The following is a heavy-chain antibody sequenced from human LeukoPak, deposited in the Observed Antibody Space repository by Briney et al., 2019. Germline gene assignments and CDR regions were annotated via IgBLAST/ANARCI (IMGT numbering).Heavy chain of an antibody. J-gene: IGHJ3*02. Sequence: GGSLRLSCAASGFTFSSYGMSWVRQAPGKGLEWVSAISGSGGSTYYADSVKGRFTISRDNSKNTLYLQMNGLRAEDTAVYYCTDSSGYYQPIDAFDIWGQGTMVTVSS. CDR3: TDSSGYYQPIDAFDI. CDR1: GFTFSSYG. D-gene: IGHD3-22*01. V-gene: IGHV3-23*01. CDR2: ISGSGGST.